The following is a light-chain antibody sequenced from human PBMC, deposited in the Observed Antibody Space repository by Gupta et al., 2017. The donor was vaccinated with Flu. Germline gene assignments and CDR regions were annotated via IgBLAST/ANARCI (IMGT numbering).Light chain of an antibody. V-gene: IGLV2-8*01. J-gene: IGLJ3*02. CDR2: EMS. Sequence: VTISSDGAGYGVIKYNDVSWYQQHPGSAPRLLVYEMSKRPSGVPVRYSGSKSGSTASLAVSGLQAEDEADYYCSSYEDSNNVWVFGGGTMLTVL. CDR1: GYGVIKYND. CDR3: SSYEDSNNVWV.